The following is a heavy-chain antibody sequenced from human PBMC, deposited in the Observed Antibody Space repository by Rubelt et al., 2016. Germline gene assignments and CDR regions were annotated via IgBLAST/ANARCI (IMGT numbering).Heavy chain of an antibody. J-gene: IGHJ4*02. CDR1: GYTFTGYY. Sequence: QVQLVQSGAEVKKPGASVKVSCKASGYTFTGYYMHWVRQAPGQGLEWMGWINPNSGGTNYARKFQGRVTMTRDTSISTAYMGLSRLGSDDTAVYYCARFAIGGHSSGYLFDYWGQGTLVTVSS. D-gene: IGHD3-22*01. CDR3: ARFAIGGHSSGYLFDY. V-gene: IGHV1-2*02. CDR2: INPNSGGT.